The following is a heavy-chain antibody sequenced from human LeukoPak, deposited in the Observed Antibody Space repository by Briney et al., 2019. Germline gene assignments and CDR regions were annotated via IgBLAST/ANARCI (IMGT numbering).Heavy chain of an antibody. CDR1: GGTFSSYA. V-gene: IGHV1-69*13. Sequence: SVNVSCKASGGTFSSYAISWVRQAPGQGLEWMGGIIPIFGTANYAQKFQGRVTITADESTSTAYMELSSLRSEDTAVYYCARKRIRRYGDPNWFDPWGQGTPVTVSS. CDR3: ARKRIRRYGDPNWFDP. CDR2: IIPIFGTA. D-gene: IGHD4-17*01. J-gene: IGHJ5*02.